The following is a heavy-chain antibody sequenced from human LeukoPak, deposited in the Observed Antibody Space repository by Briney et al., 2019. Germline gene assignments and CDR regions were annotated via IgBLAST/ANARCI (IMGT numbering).Heavy chain of an antibody. CDR3: TTYGSGRKFDY. CDR1: GITFTNAW. Sequence: GGSLRLSCAASGITFTNAWLTWVRQAPGKGLEWVGRVKTKGDGGAADYAAPVKGRFTISRDDSTNTLYLQMNSLKSEDTAVYYCTTYGSGRKFDYWGQGILVTVSS. J-gene: IGHJ4*02. V-gene: IGHV3-15*01. D-gene: IGHD3-10*01. CDR2: VKTKGDGGAA.